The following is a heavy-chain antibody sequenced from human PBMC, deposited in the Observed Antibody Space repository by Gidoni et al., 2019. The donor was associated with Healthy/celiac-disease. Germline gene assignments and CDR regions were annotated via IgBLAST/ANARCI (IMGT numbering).Heavy chain of an antibody. CDR2: ISYDGRNK. V-gene: IGHV3-30*04. CDR3: ARDGLSSCSSTSCYTGTYYYYYMDV. CDR1: GFTFSSYA. D-gene: IGHD2-2*02. Sequence: QVQLVESGGGVVQPGRSLRLSCAASGFTFSSYATHWGRQAPGKGLEWVAVISYDGRNKYYADSVKGRFTISRDNSKNTLYLQMNSLRAEDTAVYYCARDGLSSCSSTSCYTGTYYYYYMDVWGKGTTVTVSS. J-gene: IGHJ6*03.